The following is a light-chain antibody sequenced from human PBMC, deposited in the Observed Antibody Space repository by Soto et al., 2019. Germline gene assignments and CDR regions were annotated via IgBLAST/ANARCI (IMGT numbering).Light chain of an antibody. CDR2: DVT. J-gene: IGLJ2*01. Sequence: QSALTQPASVSGSPGQSITISCTGTSSDIGGYNYVSWYQQHPGEAPKLMIYDVTNRPSGVSNRFSGSKSGNTASLTISGLQAEDEADYYCSSYTVTDTLVLFGGGTKVTVL. CDR3: SSYTVTDTLVL. CDR1: SSDIGGYNY. V-gene: IGLV2-14*01.